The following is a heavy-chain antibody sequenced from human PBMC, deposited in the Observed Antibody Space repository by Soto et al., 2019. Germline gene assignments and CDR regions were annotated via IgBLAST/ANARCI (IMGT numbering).Heavy chain of an antibody. J-gene: IGHJ5*01. CDR3: TSDTFGARDS. Sequence: GGSLRLSCAASGFAFSSEWMHWVRQAPGMGLVWVSRIDPYDTGITYADSVKGRFTISRDNAKNTLYLQMNSLRAEDTAVYYCTSDTFGARDSWGQGTLVTVSS. CDR2: IDPYDTGI. V-gene: IGHV3-74*01. CDR1: GFAFSSEW. D-gene: IGHD2-15*01.